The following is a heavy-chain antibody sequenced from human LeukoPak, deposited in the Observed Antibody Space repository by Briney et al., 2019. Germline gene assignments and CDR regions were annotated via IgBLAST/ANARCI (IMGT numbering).Heavy chain of an antibody. Sequence: SVKVSCKASGGTFSSYAISWVRQAPGQGLEWMGRIIPILGIANYAQKFQGRVTITADKSTSTAYMELSSLRSEDTAVYYCAREYCGGDCPTEIYYYYGMDVWGQGTTVTVSS. J-gene: IGHJ6*02. V-gene: IGHV1-69*04. CDR2: IIPILGIA. CDR1: GGTFSSYA. CDR3: AREYCGGDCPTEIYYYYGMDV. D-gene: IGHD2-21*02.